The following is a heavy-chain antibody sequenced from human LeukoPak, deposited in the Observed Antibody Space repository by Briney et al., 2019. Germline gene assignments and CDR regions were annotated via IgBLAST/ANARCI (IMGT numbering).Heavy chain of an antibody. J-gene: IGHJ4*02. CDR2: INPNSGGT. CDR1: GYTFTGYY. D-gene: IGHD6-13*01. CDR3: ARVIGKAAAGPFDY. V-gene: IGHV1-2*02. Sequence: ASVKVSCKASGYTFTGYYMHWVRQPPGQGLEWMGWINPNSGGTNYAQKFQGRVTMTRDTSISTAYMELSRLRSDDTAVYYCARVIGKAAAGPFDYWGQGTLVTVSS.